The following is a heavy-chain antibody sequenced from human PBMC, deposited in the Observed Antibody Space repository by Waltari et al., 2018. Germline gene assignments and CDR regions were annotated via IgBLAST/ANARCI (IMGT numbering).Heavy chain of an antibody. D-gene: IGHD3-10*01. CDR1: GGTFSSYA. CDR2: IIPSFGTA. Sequence: QVQLVQSGAEVKKPGSSVKVSCKASGGTFSSYAISWVRQAPGQGLEWMGRIIPSFGTANYAQKFQGRGTITADKSTSTAYMELSSLRSEDTAVYYCARVNVLGSGSPFDYWGQGTLVTVSS. J-gene: IGHJ4*02. CDR3: ARVNVLGSGSPFDY. V-gene: IGHV1-69*08.